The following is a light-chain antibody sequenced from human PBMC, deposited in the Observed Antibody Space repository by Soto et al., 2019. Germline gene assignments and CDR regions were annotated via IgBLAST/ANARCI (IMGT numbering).Light chain of an antibody. V-gene: IGLV1-44*01. J-gene: IGLJ2*01. CDR3: AAWDDSLNGPV. CDR1: SSNIGLND. CDR2: DTN. Sequence: QSVLTQPPSASETPGQTVTISCSGSSSNIGLNDVHWYRQLSGTAPQILIYDTNQQATGVPDRFSGSRSGTSASLAIHGLQSEDEADYHCAAWDDSLNGPVFGGGTQLTVL.